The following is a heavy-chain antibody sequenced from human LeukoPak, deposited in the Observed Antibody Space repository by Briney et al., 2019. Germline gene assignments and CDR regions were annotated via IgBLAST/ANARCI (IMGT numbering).Heavy chain of an antibody. CDR3: ARGGDIVGTSRSAFDI. V-gene: IGHV3-53*01. Sequence: GGSLRLSCAASGFTVSNNYMSWVRQAPGKGLEWDSLIYSSGSTDYADSVKGRFTISRDNSKNTLYLQMNSLRGEDTAVYYCARGGDIVGTSRSAFDIWGQGTMVTVSS. J-gene: IGHJ3*02. D-gene: IGHD1-26*01. CDR1: GFTVSNNY. CDR2: IYSSGST.